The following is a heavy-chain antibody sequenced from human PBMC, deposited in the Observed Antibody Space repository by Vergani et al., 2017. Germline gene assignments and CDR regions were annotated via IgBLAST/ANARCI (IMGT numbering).Heavy chain of an antibody. Sequence: QVQLQESGPGLVKPSETLSLTCTVSGGSVSSGSYYWSWIRQPAGKGLEWIGYIYYSGSTNYNPSLKSRFTISVDTSKNQFSLKLSSVTAADTAVYYCARDCSSSSCPGAWYFDLWGRGTLVTVSS. CDR2: IYYSGST. CDR3: ARDCSSSSCPGAWYFDL. D-gene: IGHD2-2*01. CDR1: GGSVSSGSYY. J-gene: IGHJ2*01. V-gene: IGHV4-61*10.